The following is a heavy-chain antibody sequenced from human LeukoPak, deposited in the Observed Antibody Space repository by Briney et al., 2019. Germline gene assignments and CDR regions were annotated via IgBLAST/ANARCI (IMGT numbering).Heavy chain of an antibody. CDR3: ARDSVYSGSSLDY. CDR2: IYYSGST. CDR1: GGSISSSSYY. V-gene: IGHV4-39*07. Sequence: SETLSLTCTVSGGSISSSSYYWGWIRQPPGKGLEWIGSIYYSGSTYYNPSLKSRVTISVDTSKNQFSLKLSSVTAADTAVYYCARDSVYSGSSLDYWGQGTLVTVSS. D-gene: IGHD1-26*01. J-gene: IGHJ4*02.